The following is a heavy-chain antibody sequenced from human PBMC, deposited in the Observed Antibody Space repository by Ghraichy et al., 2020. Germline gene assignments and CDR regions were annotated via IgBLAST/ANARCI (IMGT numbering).Heavy chain of an antibody. D-gene: IGHD3-22*01. CDR3: ARDRGDKYYYDSSGYYYSAFDY. CDR2: IIPILGIA. CDR1: GGTFSSYT. Sequence: SVKVSCKASGGTFSSYTISWVRQAPGQGLEWMGRIIPILGIANYAQKFQGIVTITADKSTSTAYMELSSLRSEDTAVYYCARDRGDKYYYDSSGYYYSAFDYWGQGTLVTVSS. J-gene: IGHJ4*02. V-gene: IGHV1-69*04.